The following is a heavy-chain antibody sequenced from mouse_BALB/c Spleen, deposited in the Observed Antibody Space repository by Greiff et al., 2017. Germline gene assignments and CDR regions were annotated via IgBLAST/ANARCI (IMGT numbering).Heavy chain of an antibody. Sequence: VQLKESGGGLVQPGGSLKLSCAASGFTFSSYGMSWVRQTPDKRLELVATINSNGGSTYYPDSVKGRFTISRDNAKNTLYLQMSSLKSEDTAMYYCARDGYSAYWGQGTLVTVSA. CDR3: ARDGYSAY. J-gene: IGHJ3*01. V-gene: IGHV5-6-3*01. D-gene: IGHD2-3*01. CDR1: GFTFSSYG. CDR2: INSNGGST.